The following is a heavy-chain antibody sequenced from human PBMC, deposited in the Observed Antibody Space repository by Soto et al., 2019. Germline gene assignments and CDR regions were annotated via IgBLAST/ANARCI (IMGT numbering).Heavy chain of an antibody. V-gene: IGHV3-7*01. J-gene: IGHJ3*02. CDR1: GFTFSSYW. Sequence: EVQLVESGGGLVQPGGSLRLSCAASGFTFSSYWMSWVRQAPGKGLEWVANIKQDGSEKYYVDSVKGRFTISRDNAKNPLYLQVNGLRAEDTAVYYCARGGHCSSTSCYTSRSAFDIWGQGTMVTVSS. CDR2: IKQDGSEK. CDR3: ARGGHCSSTSCYTSRSAFDI. D-gene: IGHD2-2*02.